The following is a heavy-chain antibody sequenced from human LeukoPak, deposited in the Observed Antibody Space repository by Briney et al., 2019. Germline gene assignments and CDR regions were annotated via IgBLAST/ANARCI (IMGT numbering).Heavy chain of an antibody. D-gene: IGHD6-19*01. J-gene: IGHJ5*02. CDR1: GGSISSGGYY. CDR2: IYYSGST. Sequence: TSETLSLTCTVSGGSISSGGYYWSWIRQHPGKGLEWIGYIYYSGSTNYNPSLKSRVTISVDTSKNQFSLKLSSVTAADTAVYYCASLHHSSGWFDPWGQGTLVTVSS. CDR3: ASLHHSSGWFDP. V-gene: IGHV4-61*08.